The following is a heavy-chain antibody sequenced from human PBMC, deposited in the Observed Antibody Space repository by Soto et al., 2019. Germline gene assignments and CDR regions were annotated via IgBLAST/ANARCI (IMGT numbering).Heavy chain of an antibody. CDR2: INSDGSSA. Sequence: GSLRHSCAASGFTFSSYWMHWVRQAPGKGLVWVSRINSDGSSAVYADSVKGRFTISRDNAKNKLYLQMNILRTEDTAVYYWARDPAPIGWYDYWGQGTLVTFS. CDR1: GFTFSSYW. CDR3: ARDPAPIGWYDY. J-gene: IGHJ4*02. V-gene: IGHV3-74*01. D-gene: IGHD6-19*01.